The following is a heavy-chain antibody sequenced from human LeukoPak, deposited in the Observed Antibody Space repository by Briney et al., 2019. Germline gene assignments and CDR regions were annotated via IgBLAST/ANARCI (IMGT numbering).Heavy chain of an antibody. D-gene: IGHD2-15*01. J-gene: IGHJ4*02. Sequence: GASVKVSCKASGYTFTSYDINWVRQATGQGLEWMGWMNPNSGNTCYAQKFQGRVTMTRNTSVSTAYMELSSLRSEDTAVYYCARGVAATSTFDYWGQGTLVTVSS. V-gene: IGHV1-8*01. CDR3: ARGVAATSTFDY. CDR2: MNPNSGNT. CDR1: GYTFTSYD.